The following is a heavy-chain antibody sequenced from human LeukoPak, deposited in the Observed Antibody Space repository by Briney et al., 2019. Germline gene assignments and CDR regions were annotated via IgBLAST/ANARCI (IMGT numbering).Heavy chain of an antibody. V-gene: IGHV3-23*01. J-gene: IGHJ4*02. CDR3: SKGRGPAAVAPDY. CDR2: IFASGGST. Sequence: GGSLRLSCAAYGFTFSSYDMNWVRQAPGKGLEWVSAIFASGGSTYYADSVKGRFTISRDNSKNTLYLQMNSLRAEDTALYYCSKGRGPAAVAPDYWGQGTLVTVSS. CDR1: GFTFSSYD. D-gene: IGHD2-2*01.